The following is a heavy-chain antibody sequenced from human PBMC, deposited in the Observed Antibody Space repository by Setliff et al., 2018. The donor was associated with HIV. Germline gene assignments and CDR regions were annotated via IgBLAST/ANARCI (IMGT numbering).Heavy chain of an antibody. CDR3: ARDRRGYYYGSGSCYMDV. V-gene: IGHV4-4*08. CDR2: IYTSGIT. CDR1: GDSISSYY. D-gene: IGHD3-10*01. J-gene: IGHJ6*03. Sequence: SETLSLTCTVSGDSISSYYWSWIRQPPGKGLEWIGYIYTSGITDYNPSLKSRVTISGDTSKTQFSLKLSSVTAADTAVYYCARDRRGYYYGSGSCYMDVWGTGTTVTVS.